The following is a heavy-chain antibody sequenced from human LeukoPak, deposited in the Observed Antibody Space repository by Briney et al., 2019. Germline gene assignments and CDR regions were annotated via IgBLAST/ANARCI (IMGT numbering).Heavy chain of an antibody. CDR1: GFTFSSYA. CDR2: ISGSGGST. V-gene: IGHV3-23*01. J-gene: IGHJ4*02. CDR3: AKDRYSSSPGYFDY. Sequence: GGSLRLSCAASGFTFSSYAMSWVRQAPGKGLEWVSAISGSGGSTYYADSVKGRFTISRDNSKSTLYLQMNSLRAEDTAVYYRAKDRYSSSPGYFDYWGQGTLVTVSS. D-gene: IGHD6-6*01.